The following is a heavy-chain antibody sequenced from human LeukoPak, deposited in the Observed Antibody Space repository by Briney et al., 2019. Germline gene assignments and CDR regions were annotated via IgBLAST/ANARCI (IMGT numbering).Heavy chain of an antibody. CDR2: TYYGSKWYN. CDR3: ARNGRRSVGYYYYYGMDV. J-gene: IGHJ6*02. V-gene: IGHV6-1*01. CDR1: GDSVSSNSAA. Sequence: SQTLSLACAISGDSVSSNSAAWNWIRQSPSRGLEWLGRTYYGSKWYNDYAVSVKSRITINPDTSKNQFSLQLNSVTPEDTAVYYCARNGRRSVGYYYYYGMDVWGQGTTVTVSS. D-gene: IGHD1-26*01.